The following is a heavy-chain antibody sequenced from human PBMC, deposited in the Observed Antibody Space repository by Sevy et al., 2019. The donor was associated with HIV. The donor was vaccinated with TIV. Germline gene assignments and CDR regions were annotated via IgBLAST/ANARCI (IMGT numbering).Heavy chain of an antibody. V-gene: IGHV3-30-3*01. CDR2: IAYDESTK. CDR3: AGQGSSWTFDP. J-gene: IGHJ5*02. D-gene: IGHD6-13*01. Sequence: GGSLRLSCAASGFDFSSYAMHWVRQAPGKGLEWVSVIAYDESTKNYGDSVRGRFTISRDNSKNNLYLQMNSLREEDTGVYYCAGQGSSWTFDPWGQGTLVTVSS. CDR1: GFDFSSYA.